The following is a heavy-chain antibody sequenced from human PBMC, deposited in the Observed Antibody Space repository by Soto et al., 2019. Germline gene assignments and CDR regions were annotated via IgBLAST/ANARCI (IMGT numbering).Heavy chain of an antibody. CDR3: AKDPSYRDYYFDY. V-gene: IGHV3-30*18. CDR1: GFTFSSYG. Sequence: QVQLVESGGGVVQHGRSLRLSCAASGFTFSSYGMHWVRQAPGKGLEWVAVISYDGSNKYYADSVKGRFTISRDNSKNTLYLQMNSLRAEDTAVYYCAKDPSYRDYYFDYWGQGTLVTVSS. J-gene: IGHJ4*02. CDR2: ISYDGSNK. D-gene: IGHD3-10*01.